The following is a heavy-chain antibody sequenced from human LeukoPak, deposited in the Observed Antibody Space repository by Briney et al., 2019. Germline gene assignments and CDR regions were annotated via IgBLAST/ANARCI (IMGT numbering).Heavy chain of an antibody. CDR1: GGTFSSYA. CDR2: IIPIFGTA. D-gene: IGHD2-2*01. Sequence: SVKVSCKASGGTFSSYAISWVRQAPGQGLEWMGGIIPIFGTANYAQKFQGRVTITADESTSTAYMELSSLRSEDTAVYYCASDSRTGPDPNAEYFQHWGQGTLVTVSS. V-gene: IGHV1-69*13. CDR3: ASDSRTGPDPNAEYFQH. J-gene: IGHJ1*01.